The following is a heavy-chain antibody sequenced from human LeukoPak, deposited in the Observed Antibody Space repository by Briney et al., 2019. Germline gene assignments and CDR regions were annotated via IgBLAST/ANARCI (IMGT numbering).Heavy chain of an antibody. V-gene: IGHV1-18*01. Sequence: GASVKVSCKASGYTFTSYGISWVQQAPGQGLEWMGWISAYNGNTNYAQKLQGRVTMTTDTSTSTAYMELRSLRSDDTAVYYCARDVAVVPADYYYYYGMDVWGQGTTVTVSS. CDR3: ARDVAVVPADYYYYYGMDV. J-gene: IGHJ6*02. CDR1: GYTFTSYG. CDR2: ISAYNGNT. D-gene: IGHD2-2*01.